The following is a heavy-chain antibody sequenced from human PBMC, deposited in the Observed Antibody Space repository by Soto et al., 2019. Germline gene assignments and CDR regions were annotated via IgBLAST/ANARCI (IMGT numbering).Heavy chain of an antibody. CDR1: GSTFTSYG. Sequence: GASVKVSCKASGSTFTSYGISWVRQAPGQGLEWMGWMSAYNGNTNYAQKLQGRVTMTTDTSTSTAYMELRSRRSDDTAVYYCARSTITMIVVVITPLDYWGQGTLVTVSS. J-gene: IGHJ4*02. D-gene: IGHD3-22*01. V-gene: IGHV1-18*01. CDR3: ARSTITMIVVVITPLDY. CDR2: MSAYNGNT.